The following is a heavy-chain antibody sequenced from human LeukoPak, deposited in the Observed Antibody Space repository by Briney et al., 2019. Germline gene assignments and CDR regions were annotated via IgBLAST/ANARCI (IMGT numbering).Heavy chain of an antibody. J-gene: IGHJ4*02. CDR1: GFTFSNAW. CDR3: TTYTGRPTTSHFDY. V-gene: IGHV3-15*01. Sequence: GGSLRLSCAASGFTFSNAWMSWARQAPGTGLEWVGRIKSKSDGGTEDYGAPAKGRFTISRDDSKNTMFLQMHSLKTEDTAVYYCTTYTGRPTTSHFDYWGQGTLVTASS. D-gene: IGHD3-10*01. CDR2: IKSKSDGGTE.